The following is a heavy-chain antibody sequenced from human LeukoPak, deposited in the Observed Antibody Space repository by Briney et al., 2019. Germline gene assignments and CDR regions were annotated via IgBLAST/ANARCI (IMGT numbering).Heavy chain of an antibody. J-gene: IGHJ3*02. CDR1: GFTFSSYS. V-gene: IGHV3-21*01. CDR3: AGTTYYYDSSGYLTNAAFDI. D-gene: IGHD3-22*01. Sequence: GGSLRLSCAASGFTFSSYSMNWVRQAPGKGLEWVSSISSSSSYIYYAESVKGRFTISRDNAKNSLYLQMNSLRAEDTAVYYCAGTTYYYDSSGYLTNAAFDIWGQGTMVTVSS. CDR2: ISSSSSYI.